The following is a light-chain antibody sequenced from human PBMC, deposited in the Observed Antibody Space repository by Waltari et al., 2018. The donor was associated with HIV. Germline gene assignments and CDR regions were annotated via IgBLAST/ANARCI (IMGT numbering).Light chain of an antibody. V-gene: IGLV1-44*01. CDR2: HNE. Sequence: QSVLTQPPSASGTPGQRVTISCSGSSSNIGSNTVSWYQQDQGTAPKVFIDHNEDRPWGVPNRYAGSKSGTSASLSISGLQSEDEADYYCATWDDSLNGWVFGGGTKVTVL. CDR3: ATWDDSLNGWV. CDR1: SSNIGSNT. J-gene: IGLJ3*02.